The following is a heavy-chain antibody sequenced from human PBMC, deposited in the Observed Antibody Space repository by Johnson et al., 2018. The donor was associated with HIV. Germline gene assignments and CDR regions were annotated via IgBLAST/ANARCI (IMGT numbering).Heavy chain of an antibody. D-gene: IGHD3-22*01. CDR2: ISYDGRNK. CDR1: GFTFSSYA. CDR3: AKESSYYYDNSGPY. Sequence: QVQLVESGGGVVQPGRSLRLSCAASGFTFSSYAMHWVRQAPGKGLAWVVTISYDGRNKYYADSVKGRFTLSSDNSKNTLYLQMNSLRAEDTAVYYCAKESSYYYDNSGPYWGQGTMVTVSS. V-gene: IGHV3-30-3*01. J-gene: IGHJ3*01.